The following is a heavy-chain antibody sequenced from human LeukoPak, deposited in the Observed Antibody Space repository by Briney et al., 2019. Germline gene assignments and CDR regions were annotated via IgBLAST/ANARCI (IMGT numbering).Heavy chain of an antibody. CDR1: GYTFTSYY. D-gene: IGHD3-22*01. Sequence: SVKVSCKASGYTFTSYYMHWVRQAPGQVIEWMGIINPSGGSTSYAKKFQGRVTMTRDTSTSTVYMELSSLRSEDTAVYYCARDWGTYYYDSSGYYVDWGQGTLVTVPS. V-gene: IGHV1-46*01. CDR2: INPSGGST. CDR3: ARDWGTYYYDSSGYYVD. J-gene: IGHJ4*02.